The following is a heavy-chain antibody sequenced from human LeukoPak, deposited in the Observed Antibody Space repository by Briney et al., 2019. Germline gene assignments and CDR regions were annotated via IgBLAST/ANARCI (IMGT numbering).Heavy chain of an antibody. CDR2: ISVYNGNT. D-gene: IGHD3-3*01. Sequence: ASVKVSCKASGYIFTSYGISWVRQAPGQGLEWMGWISVYNGNTNYPQRLQGRVTMTTDTSTTTAYMELRSLRSDDTAVYYCARDSHMIFGVVDQGNWFDPWGQGTLVTVSS. V-gene: IGHV1-18*01. CDR3: ARDSHMIFGVVDQGNWFDP. CDR1: GYIFTSYG. J-gene: IGHJ5*02.